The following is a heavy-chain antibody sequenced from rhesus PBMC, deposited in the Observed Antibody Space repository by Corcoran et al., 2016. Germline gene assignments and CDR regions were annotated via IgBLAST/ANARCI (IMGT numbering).Heavy chain of an antibody. CDR1: GYTFTDYY. D-gene: IGHD6-31*01. Sequence: QVQLVQSGAEVKKPGSSVKVSCKASGYTFTDYYMHWVRQAPGQGREWMEKITPKTGCTNYAQKFQGKVTMTRDTSTSTVYMELSSLRSEDTAVYYCETRYSSANSFDYWGQGVLVTVSS. J-gene: IGHJ4*01. CDR2: ITPKTGCT. V-gene: IGHV1-138*01. CDR3: ETRYSSANSFDY.